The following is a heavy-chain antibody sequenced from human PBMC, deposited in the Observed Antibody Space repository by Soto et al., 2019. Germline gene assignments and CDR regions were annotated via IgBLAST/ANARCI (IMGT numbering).Heavy chain of an antibody. V-gene: IGHV3-23*01. CDR3: ARRGPGTYFDD. D-gene: IGHD6-13*01. CDR1: GFTFSSYA. Sequence: EVQLLESGGGLVQPGGSLRLSCAASGFTFSSYAMNWVRQAPGKGLEWVSVISGSGGSTYYADSVKGRFTISRANSKNTLYLQMNSLRAEDTAVYYCARRGPGTYFDDWGQGTLVTVSS. J-gene: IGHJ4*02. CDR2: ISGSGGST.